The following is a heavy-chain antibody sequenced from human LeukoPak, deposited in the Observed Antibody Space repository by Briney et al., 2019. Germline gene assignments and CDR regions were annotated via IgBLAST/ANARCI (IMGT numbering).Heavy chain of an antibody. V-gene: IGHV5-51*01. D-gene: IGHD1-26*01. J-gene: IGHJ2*01. Sequence: RGESLKISCKGSGYSFTTYWIGWVRQMPGKGLVWMGIIYPGDSDTRYSPSFQGQVTISVDKSINTAYLQWSSLKASDTAMYFCARRSSGSYVFDFWGRGTLVTVSS. CDR3: ARRSSGSYVFDF. CDR2: IYPGDSDT. CDR1: GYSFTTYW.